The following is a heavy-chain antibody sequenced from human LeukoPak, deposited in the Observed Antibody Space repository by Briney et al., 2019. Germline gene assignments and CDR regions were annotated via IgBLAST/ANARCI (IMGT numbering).Heavy chain of an antibody. V-gene: IGHV4-34*01. CDR1: GGSFSGYY. D-gene: IGHD2-15*01. CDR3: AREGDCSGGSCYAPLLY. J-gene: IGHJ4*02. Sequence: SETLSLTCAVYGGSFSGYYWSWIRQPPGKGLEWIGEINHSGSTNYNPSLKSRVTISVDTSKNQFSLKLSSVTAADTAVYDCAREGDCSGGSCYAPLLYWGQGTLVTVSS. CDR2: INHSGST.